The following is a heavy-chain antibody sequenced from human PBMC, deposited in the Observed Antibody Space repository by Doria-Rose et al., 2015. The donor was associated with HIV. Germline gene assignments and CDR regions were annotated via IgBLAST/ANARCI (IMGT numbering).Heavy chain of an antibody. Sequence: SGPVLVKPTETLTLTCTVSGVSLSSPGMGVSWIRQPPGKALEWLANIFSDDERSYKTSLKSRLTISRGTSKRHVVLTMTDMDPVDTATYYCARIKSSRWYHKYYFDFWGQGTLVIVSA. D-gene: IGHD6-13*01. CDR3: ARIKSSRWYHKYYFDF. V-gene: IGHV2-26*01. CDR2: IFSDDER. J-gene: IGHJ4*02. CDR1: GVSLSSPGMG.